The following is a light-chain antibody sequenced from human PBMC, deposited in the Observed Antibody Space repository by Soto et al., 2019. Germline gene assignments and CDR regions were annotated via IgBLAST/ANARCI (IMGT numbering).Light chain of an antibody. CDR3: QRPNTYPR. CDR2: TAS. Sequence: DIPLTQSPSFLSASVGDRVTITCRASQDIGSSLAWYHQKPGKAPNLLIYTASILESGVPSRFSGSGSGTDFTLTISSLQPEDFATYYCQRPNTYPRFGPGTKVDIK. J-gene: IGKJ3*01. V-gene: IGKV1-9*01. CDR1: QDIGSS.